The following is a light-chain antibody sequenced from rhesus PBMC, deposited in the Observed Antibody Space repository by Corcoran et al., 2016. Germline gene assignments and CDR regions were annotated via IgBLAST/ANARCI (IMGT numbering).Light chain of an antibody. CDR1: QGISRY. CDR2: FAN. J-gene: IGKJ1*01. CDR3: QQGNSNPPWT. Sequence: DIQMSQSPSSLSASVGDRVTITCRASQGISRYLNWYQQKPGKAPKLLIYFANSLASWVPSRVRGRGSRTDFTLTISSLQPEDFATYYCQQGNSNPPWTFGQGTKVEVK. V-gene: IGKV1-32*02.